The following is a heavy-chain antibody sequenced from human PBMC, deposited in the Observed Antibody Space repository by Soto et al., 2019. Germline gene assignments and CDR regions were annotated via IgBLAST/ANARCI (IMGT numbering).Heavy chain of an antibody. V-gene: IGHV2-70*11. CDR3: ARSLAVAGVYYFDY. Sequence: SGPTPVNPTQTLTLTCTFSGFSLSTSGMCVSWIRQPPGKALEWLARIDWDDDKYYSTSLKTRLTISKDTSKNQVVLTMTNMDPVDTATYYCARSLAVAGVYYFDYWGQGTLVTVSS. D-gene: IGHD6-19*01. CDR2: IDWDDDK. J-gene: IGHJ4*02. CDR1: GFSLSTSGMC.